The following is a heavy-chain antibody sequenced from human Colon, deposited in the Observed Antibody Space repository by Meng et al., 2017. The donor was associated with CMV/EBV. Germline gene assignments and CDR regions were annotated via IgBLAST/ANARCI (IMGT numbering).Heavy chain of an antibody. D-gene: IGHD1-26*01. J-gene: IGHJ6*02. CDR1: GYTFHTYW. CDR2: IYPADSDT. Sequence: GESLKISCTGSGYTFHTYWIAWVRQMPGRGLEWMGIIYPADSDTRYSPSFQGQVTFSVDKSISAAYLQWSSLRASNTANYYCARRATYSDRWEGALMDVWGQGTTVTVSS. V-gene: IGHV5-51*01. CDR3: ARRATYSDRWEGALMDV.